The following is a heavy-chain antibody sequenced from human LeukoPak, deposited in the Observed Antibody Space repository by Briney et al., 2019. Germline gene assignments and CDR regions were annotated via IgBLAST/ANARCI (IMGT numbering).Heavy chain of an antibody. CDR2: IIPVFGTA. Sequence: ASVKVSCKASGGTFSSYAIRWVRQAPGQGLEWMGGIIPVFGTANYAQKFQDRVTITADESTNTVYMELSNLRSEDTAVYYCARHLYHDDFWSGYIDYWGQGSLLTISS. CDR1: GGTFSSYA. D-gene: IGHD3-3*01. V-gene: IGHV1-69*01. CDR3: ARHLYHDDFWSGYIDY. J-gene: IGHJ4*02.